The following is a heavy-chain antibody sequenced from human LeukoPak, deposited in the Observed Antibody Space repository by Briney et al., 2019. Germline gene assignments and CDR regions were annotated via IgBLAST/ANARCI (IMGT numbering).Heavy chain of an antibody. D-gene: IGHD2-8*02. V-gene: IGHV1-2*02. CDR1: GGTSNSHA. J-gene: IGHJ5*02. CDR3: ARDTVAQSRTGFDL. Sequence: GASVKVSCKASGGTSNSHAISWVRQAPGQGLEWMGWINPNSGDTTYAQNFQGRVTMTRDNSITTAYMEVSGLRDDDTAVYSCARDTVAQSRTGFDLWGQGTLVTVSS. CDR2: INPNSGDT.